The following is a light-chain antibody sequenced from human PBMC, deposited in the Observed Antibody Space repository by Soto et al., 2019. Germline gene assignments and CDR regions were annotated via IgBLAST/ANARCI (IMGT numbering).Light chain of an antibody. CDR1: KCVSSY. CDR3: QQYGSSIT. Sequence: EVVLMQSLGTLSLSPGERATLSCRASKCVSSYLAWYHQKSGQAPRLLIYAASSRASGIPDRFSGSGSGTDFTLTISRLEPEDFAVYYCQQYGSSITFGQGTRLEVK. V-gene: IGKV3-20*01. J-gene: IGKJ5*01. CDR2: AAS.